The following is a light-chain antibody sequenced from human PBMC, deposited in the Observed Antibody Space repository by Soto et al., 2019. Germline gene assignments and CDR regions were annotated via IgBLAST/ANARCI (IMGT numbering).Light chain of an antibody. CDR1: QTISNW. Sequence: DIQMTQSPSSLSASVGDRVTITCRASQTISNWLAWYQQKPGRAPKLLIYAASTLESGVPSRFSGRGSGTEFTLTISILQPDDFATYYCQHSNSHLCTFGQGTKLEIK. V-gene: IGKV1-5*01. CDR3: QHSNSHLCT. CDR2: AAS. J-gene: IGKJ2*02.